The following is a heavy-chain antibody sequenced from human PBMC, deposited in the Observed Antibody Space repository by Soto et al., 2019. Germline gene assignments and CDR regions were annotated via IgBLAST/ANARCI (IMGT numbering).Heavy chain of an antibody. Sequence: SETLSLTCAVYGGSFSGYYRSWIRQPPGKGLEWIGEINHSGSTNYNPSLKSRVTISVDTSKNQFSLKLSSVTAADTAVYYCARVIFTRGYYRFDPWGQGTLVTVSS. J-gene: IGHJ5*02. V-gene: IGHV4-34*01. D-gene: IGHD3-22*01. CDR1: GGSFSGYY. CDR3: ARVIFTRGYYRFDP. CDR2: INHSGST.